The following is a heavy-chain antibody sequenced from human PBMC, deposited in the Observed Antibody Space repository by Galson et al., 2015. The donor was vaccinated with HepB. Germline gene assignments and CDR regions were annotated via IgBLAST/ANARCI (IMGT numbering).Heavy chain of an antibody. V-gene: IGHV1-69*04. CDR3: ARDLVVATHPGSGMDV. CDR1: GGTFSSYA. CDR2: IIPILGIA. Sequence: SVKVSCKASGGTFSSYAIGWVRQAPGQGLEWMGRIIPILGIANYAQKFQGRVTITADKSTSTAYMELSSLRSEDTAVYYCARDLVVATHPGSGMDVWGKGTTVTVSS. J-gene: IGHJ6*03. D-gene: IGHD5-12*01.